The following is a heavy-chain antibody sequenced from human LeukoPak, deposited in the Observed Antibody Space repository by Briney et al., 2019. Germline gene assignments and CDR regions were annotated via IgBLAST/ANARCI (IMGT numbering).Heavy chain of an antibody. CDR1: GFTFSDFS. D-gene: IGHD3-9*01. V-gene: IGHV3-64D*09. CDR3: VKDWTIRVFDS. Sequence: GGYLRLSCSASGFTFSDFSMHWVRQPPGKGLEYVSAISSGGASTYYEYSANGRFTIARDNSKNTLYLQMSSLRVDDTAMYYCVKDWTIRVFDSWGQGTLATLSS. J-gene: IGHJ4*02. CDR2: ISSGGAST.